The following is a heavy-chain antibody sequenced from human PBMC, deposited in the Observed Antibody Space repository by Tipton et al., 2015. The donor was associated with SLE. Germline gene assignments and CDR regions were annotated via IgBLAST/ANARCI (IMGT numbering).Heavy chain of an antibody. CDR2: IYSGGST. CDR3: AREGLWLVPGGYMDV. CDR1: GFPFSVYP. V-gene: IGHV3-23*03. D-gene: IGHD6-19*01. J-gene: IGHJ6*03. Sequence: GSLRLSCAASGFPFSVYPMRWVRQAPGKGLEWVSIIYSGGSTYYADSVKGRFTISRDNSKNTLYLQMNSLRTEDTGVYYCAREGLWLVPGGYMDVWGKGTTVTVSS.